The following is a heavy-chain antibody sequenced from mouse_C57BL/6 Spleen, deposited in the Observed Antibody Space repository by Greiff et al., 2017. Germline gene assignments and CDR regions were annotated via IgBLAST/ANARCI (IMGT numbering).Heavy chain of an antibody. CDR2: INPNNGGT. D-gene: IGHD1-1*01. CDR1: GYTFTDYY. V-gene: IGHV1-26*01. Sequence: VLLQQSGPELVKPGASVKISCEASGYTFTDYYMNWVKQSHGKSLEWIGDINPNNGGTSYNQKFKGKATLTVDKSSSTAYMELRNLTSEDSAVYYCARNYGSSYDYWGQGTTLTVSS. CDR3: ARNYGSSYDY. J-gene: IGHJ2*01.